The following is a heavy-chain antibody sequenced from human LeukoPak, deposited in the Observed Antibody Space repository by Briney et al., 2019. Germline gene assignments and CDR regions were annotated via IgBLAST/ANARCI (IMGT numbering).Heavy chain of an antibody. CDR2: ISSDGSST. Sequence: PGGSLRLSCAASGFTFSSYWMHWVRQAPGKGLVWVARISSDGSSTTYADSVKGRFTISRDNAKNTLYLQMNSLRVEDTAVYYCARDSTGYGYEEWYWGQGTLVTVSS. D-gene: IGHD5-18*01. J-gene: IGHJ4*02. V-gene: IGHV3-74*03. CDR1: GFTFSSYW. CDR3: ARDSTGYGYEEWY.